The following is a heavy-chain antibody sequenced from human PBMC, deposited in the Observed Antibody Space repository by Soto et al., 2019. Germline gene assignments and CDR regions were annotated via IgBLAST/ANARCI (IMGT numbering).Heavy chain of an antibody. D-gene: IGHD2-8*02. CDR1: GFTFSSYS. Sequence: PGGSLRLSCAASGFTFSSYSMNWVRQAPGKGLEWVSYISSSSSTYYADSVKGRFTISRDNSKNTLYLQMNSLRAEDTAVYYCARLSGGYGYYYGMDVWGQGTTVTVSS. V-gene: IGHV3-48*01. CDR3: ARLSGGYGYYYGMDV. J-gene: IGHJ6*02. CDR2: ISSSSST.